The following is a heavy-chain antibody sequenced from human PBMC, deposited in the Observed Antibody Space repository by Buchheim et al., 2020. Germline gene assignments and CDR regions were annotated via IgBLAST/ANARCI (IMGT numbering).Heavy chain of an antibody. CDR2: IKQDGSEK. Sequence: EVQLVESGGGLVQPGGSLRLSCAASGFTFSSYWMSWVRQAPGKGLEWVANIKQDGSEKYYVDSGKGRFTISRDKAKNSLYLQMNSLRAEDTAVYYCARDSFNPFDFDYYYGMDVWGQGTT. CDR1: GFTFSSYW. D-gene: IGHD3-3*01. V-gene: IGHV3-7*01. J-gene: IGHJ6*02. CDR3: ARDSFNPFDFDYYYGMDV.